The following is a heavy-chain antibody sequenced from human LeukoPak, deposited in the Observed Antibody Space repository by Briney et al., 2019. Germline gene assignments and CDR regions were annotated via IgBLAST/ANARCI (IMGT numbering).Heavy chain of an antibody. CDR2: ISGSGGST. CDR1: GFTFSSYA. Sequence: GGSLRLSCAASGFTFSSYAMHWVRQAPGKGLEWVSAISGSGGSTYYADSVKGRFTISRDNSKNTLYLQMNSLRAEDTAVYYCAKCARYYGSGSYYNPAWFDYWGQGTLVTVSS. D-gene: IGHD3-10*01. V-gene: IGHV3-23*01. J-gene: IGHJ4*02. CDR3: AKCARYYGSGSYYNPAWFDY.